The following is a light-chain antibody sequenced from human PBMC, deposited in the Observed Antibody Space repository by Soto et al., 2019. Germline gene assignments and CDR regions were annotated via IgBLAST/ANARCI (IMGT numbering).Light chain of an antibody. CDR2: DSS. Sequence: DIQLTQSPSSLSASVGDRITITCRASQSISTYLNWYQQKPGEAPTLLVYDSSTLRSGVPSRFSGSGFRAEFTLTVSSLQPEDFATYYCQQSYSNPTWTFGQGTKV. V-gene: IGKV1-39*01. CDR3: QQSYSNPTWT. J-gene: IGKJ1*01. CDR1: QSISTY.